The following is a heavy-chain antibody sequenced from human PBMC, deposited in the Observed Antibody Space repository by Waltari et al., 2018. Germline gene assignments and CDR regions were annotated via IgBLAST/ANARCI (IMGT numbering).Heavy chain of an antibody. V-gene: IGHV4-38-2*01. D-gene: IGHD5-12*01. CDR1: GYSISSGYY. J-gene: IGHJ4*02. CDR2: IYHSGST. Sequence: QVQLQESGPGLVKPSETLSLTCAVSGYSISSGYYWGWIRQPPGKGLEWIGRIYHSGSTYYNPSLKSRVSISVDTSKNQFSLKLSSGTAADTAVYYCARRVATIGFDYWGQGTLVTVSS. CDR3: ARRVATIGFDY.